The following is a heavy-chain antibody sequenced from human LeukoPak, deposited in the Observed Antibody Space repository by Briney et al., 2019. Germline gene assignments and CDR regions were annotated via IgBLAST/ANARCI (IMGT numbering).Heavy chain of an antibody. CDR3: ARGLYYNLH. V-gene: IGHV3-48*04. D-gene: IGHD1-1*01. CDR1: GFTFSSFN. Sequence: GGSLRLSCAASGFTFSSFNMNWVRHTPGKGLEWISYISSSSSTIYYADSVKGRFTISRDNAKNSLYLQMNSLRAEDTAVYYCARGLYYNLHWGQGALVTVSS. J-gene: IGHJ4*02. CDR2: ISSSSSTI.